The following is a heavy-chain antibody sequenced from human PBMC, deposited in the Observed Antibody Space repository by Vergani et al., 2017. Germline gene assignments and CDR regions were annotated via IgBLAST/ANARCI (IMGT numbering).Heavy chain of an antibody. CDR3: ARIGDGWHSDY. Sequence: EVQLVESGGGLVQPGGSLRLSCAASGFTFSSYWMSWVRPAPGKGLEWVANRKQDGSEKYYVDSVKGRCTISRDNAKNSLYLHMNSLRAEVTAVYYCARIGDGWHSDYWDQGTLVTVSS. V-gene: IGHV3-7*01. D-gene: IGHD2-21*01. CDR1: GFTFSSYW. CDR2: RKQDGSEK. J-gene: IGHJ4*02.